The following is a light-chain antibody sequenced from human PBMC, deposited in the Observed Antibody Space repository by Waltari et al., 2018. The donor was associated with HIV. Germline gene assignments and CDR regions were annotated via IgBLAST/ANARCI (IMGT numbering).Light chain of an antibody. J-gene: IGLJ3*02. CDR2: RND. CDR1: TSNIGNNF. V-gene: IGLV1-47*01. CDR3: ASLDDNLRHWV. Sequence: QPKMTQAPSASKTPGQRITMSCSGSTSNIGNNFIYWYQQIPGAAPRLVMARNDRRPAGVPDRFSGTKSGTSAFLAITDLRLDDEATYVCASLDDNLRHWVFGGGTKLTVL.